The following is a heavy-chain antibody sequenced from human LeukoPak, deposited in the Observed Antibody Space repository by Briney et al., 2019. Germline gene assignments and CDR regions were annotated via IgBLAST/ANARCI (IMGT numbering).Heavy chain of an antibody. Sequence: SETLSLTCTVSGGSISSYYWSWIQQPPGKGLEWIGYIYYSGSTNYSPSLKSRVTISVDTSKNQFSLKLSSVTAADTAVYYCARVRSYDILTGYDWGFDPWGQGTLVTVSS. CDR1: GGSISSYY. D-gene: IGHD3-9*01. V-gene: IGHV4-59*01. CDR3: ARVRSYDILTGYDWGFDP. J-gene: IGHJ5*02. CDR2: IYYSGST.